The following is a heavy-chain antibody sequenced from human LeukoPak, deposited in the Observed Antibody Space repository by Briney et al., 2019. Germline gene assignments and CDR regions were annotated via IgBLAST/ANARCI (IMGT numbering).Heavy chain of an antibody. CDR3: VRAGKVGKHWFDP. J-gene: IGHJ5*02. D-gene: IGHD6-19*01. Sequence: NTSETLSLTCTVSGDPISGGSYYWGWIRQHPEKGLEWIGYVFYSGSAYYNPTLKSRVSISIDTSKNQFSLNLTSVTAADTAVYYCVRAGKVGKHWFDPWGQGILATVSS. V-gene: IGHV4-31*03. CDR1: GDPISGGSYY. CDR2: VFYSGSA.